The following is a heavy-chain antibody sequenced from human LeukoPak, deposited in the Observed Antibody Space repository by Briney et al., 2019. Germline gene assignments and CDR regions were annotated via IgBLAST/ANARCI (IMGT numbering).Heavy chain of an antibody. CDR2: INPSGGST. J-gene: IGHJ5*02. CDR1: GYTFNSYY. V-gene: IGHV1-46*02. D-gene: IGHD6-19*01. CDR3: ARGRQWLVGGDWFDP. Sequence: GASVKVSCKASGYTFNSYYMHWVRQAPGQGLEWMGIINPSGGSTSYAQKFQGRVTMTRDTSISTTYMELSRLISDDTAVYYCARGRQWLVGGDWFDPWGQGTLVTVSS.